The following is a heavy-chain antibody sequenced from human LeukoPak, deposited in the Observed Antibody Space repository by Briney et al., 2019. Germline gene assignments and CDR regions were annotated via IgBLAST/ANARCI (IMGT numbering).Heavy chain of an antibody. Sequence: SETLSLTCTVSGGSISSSSYYWGWIRQPPGQGLEWIGSIYYSGSTYYNPSLKSRVTISVDTSKNQFSLKLSSVTAADTAVYYCARRASDYDIFDYWGQGTLVTVSS. J-gene: IGHJ4*02. V-gene: IGHV4-39*01. CDR2: IYYSGST. D-gene: IGHD3-9*01. CDR3: ARRASDYDIFDY. CDR1: GGSISSSSYY.